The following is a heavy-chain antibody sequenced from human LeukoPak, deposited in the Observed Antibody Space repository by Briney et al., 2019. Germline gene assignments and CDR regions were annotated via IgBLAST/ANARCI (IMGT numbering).Heavy chain of an antibody. V-gene: IGHV4-59*01. CDR2: TYYSGST. CDR1: GGSISSYY. J-gene: IGHJ4*02. CDR3: ARAPLLNYFDY. Sequence: SETLSLTCTVSGGSISSYYWSWIRQPPGKGLEWIGYTYYSGSTNYNPSLKSRVTISVDTSKNQFSLKLSSVTAADTAVYYCARAPLLNYFDYWGQGTLVTVSS.